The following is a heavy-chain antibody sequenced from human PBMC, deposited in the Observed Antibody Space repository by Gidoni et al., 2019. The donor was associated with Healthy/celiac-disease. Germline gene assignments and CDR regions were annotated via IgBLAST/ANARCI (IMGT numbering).Heavy chain of an antibody. CDR1: GGSISSSSYY. J-gene: IGHJ4*02. CDR2: IYYSGST. V-gene: IGHV4-39*01. Sequence: QLQLQESGPGLVKPSETLSLTCTVSGGSISSSSYYWGWSRQPPGKGLEWIGSIYYSGSTYYNPSLKSRVTISVDTSKNQFSLKLSSVTAADTAVYYCARNYYDSPLGVAYWGQGTLVTVSS. CDR3: ARNYYDSPLGVAY. D-gene: IGHD3-22*01.